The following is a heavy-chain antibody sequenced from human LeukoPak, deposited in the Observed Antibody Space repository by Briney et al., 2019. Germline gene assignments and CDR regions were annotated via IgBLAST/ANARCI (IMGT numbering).Heavy chain of an antibody. V-gene: IGHV1-8*01. CDR2: MNPNSGNT. CDR1: GYTFTSYD. CDR3: AREEEGYCSGGSCYGPGTHRFDP. Sequence: ASVKVSCKASGYTFTSYDINWVRQATGQGLEWMGWMNPNSGNTGYAQKFQGRVTMTRNTSISTAYMELSSLRSEDTAVYYCAREEEGYCSGGSCYGPGTHRFDPWGQGTLVTVSS. D-gene: IGHD2-15*01. J-gene: IGHJ5*02.